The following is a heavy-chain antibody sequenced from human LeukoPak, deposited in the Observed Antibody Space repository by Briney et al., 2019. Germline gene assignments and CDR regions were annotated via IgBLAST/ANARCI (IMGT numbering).Heavy chain of an antibody. D-gene: IGHD6-6*01. V-gene: IGHV3-30-3*01. J-gene: IGHJ4*02. CDR2: ISYDGNIK. CDR3: AKDSYSSSSYSD. Sequence: GGSLRLSCAASGFTFSTYAIHWVRQAPGKGLEWVAVISYDGNIKYYADSVKGRFTISRDNSKNTLYLQMNSLRAEDTAVYYCAKDSYSSSSYSDWGQGTLVTVSS. CDR1: GFTFSTYA.